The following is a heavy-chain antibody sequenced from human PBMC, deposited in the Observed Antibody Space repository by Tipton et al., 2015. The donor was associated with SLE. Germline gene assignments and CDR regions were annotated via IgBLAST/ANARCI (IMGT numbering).Heavy chain of an antibody. D-gene: IGHD2-15*01. CDR2: IYSSGYT. CDR3: ARTMGGGSCSGGSCFEAFDY. J-gene: IGHJ4*02. Sequence: GLVKPSDTLSLTCGVSGYSIISTQWWGWIRQPPGKGLEWIGYIYSSGYTYYNPSLKSRVTMSVDTSKNQFSLKLSSVTAADTVVYYCARTMGGGSCSGGSCFEAFDYWGQGTLVTVFS. V-gene: IGHV4-28*01. CDR1: GYSIISTQW.